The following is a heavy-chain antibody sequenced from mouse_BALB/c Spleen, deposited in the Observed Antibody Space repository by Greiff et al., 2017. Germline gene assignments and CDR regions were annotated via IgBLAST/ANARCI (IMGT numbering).Heavy chain of an antibody. CDR2: IWGDGST. Sequence: VKLMESGPGLVAPSQSLSITCTVSGFSFTSYGVSWVRQPPGKGLEWLGVIWGDGSTNYHSALISRLTISNDNSKSQVFLQLNSLQTDDPATYYCAKPYDGYYWFADWGEGTLVTVSA. CDR3: AKPYDGYYWFAD. D-gene: IGHD2-3*01. CDR1: GFSFTSYG. J-gene: IGHJ3*01. V-gene: IGHV2-3*01.